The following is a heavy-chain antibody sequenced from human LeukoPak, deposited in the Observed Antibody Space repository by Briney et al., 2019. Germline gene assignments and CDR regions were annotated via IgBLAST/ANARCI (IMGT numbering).Heavy chain of an antibody. Sequence: SETLSLTCAVSGGSISSGGYSWSWIRQPPGKGLEWIGYIYYSGSTYYNPSLKSRVTISVDTSKNQFSLKLSCVTAADTAVYYCARGDYYGSGSYPKNWFDPWGQGTLVTVSS. D-gene: IGHD3-10*01. CDR1: GGSISSGGYS. CDR3: ARGDYYGSGSYPKNWFDP. V-gene: IGHV4-30-4*07. J-gene: IGHJ5*02. CDR2: IYYSGST.